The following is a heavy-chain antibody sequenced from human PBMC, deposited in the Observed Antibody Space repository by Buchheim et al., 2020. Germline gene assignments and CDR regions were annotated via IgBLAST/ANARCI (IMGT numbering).Heavy chain of an antibody. D-gene: IGHD1-26*01. J-gene: IGHJ4*02. CDR3: ARRIGVVGADAYFDY. CDR2: IYYSGST. Sequence: QLQLQESGPGLVKPSETLSLTCTVSGGSISSSSYYWGWIRQPPGKGLEWIGSIYYSGSTYYNPSLKSRVTISVDTSKNQFSLKLSSVTAADTAVYYCARRIGVVGADAYFDYWGQGTL. V-gene: IGHV4-39*01. CDR1: GGSISSSSYY.